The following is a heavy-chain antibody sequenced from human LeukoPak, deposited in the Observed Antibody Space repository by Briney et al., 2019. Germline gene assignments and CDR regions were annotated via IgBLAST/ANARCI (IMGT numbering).Heavy chain of an antibody. D-gene: IGHD5-24*01. CDR3: ARGGDGYNPLFDY. V-gene: IGHV4-59*01. Sequence: SETLSLTCTVSGGSISSYYWSWIRQPPGKGLEWLGYIYYSGSTNYNPSLKSRVTISVDTSKNQFSLKLSSVTAADTAVYYCARGGDGYNPLFDYWGEGTLVTVSS. J-gene: IGHJ4*02. CDR1: GGSISSYY. CDR2: IYYSGST.